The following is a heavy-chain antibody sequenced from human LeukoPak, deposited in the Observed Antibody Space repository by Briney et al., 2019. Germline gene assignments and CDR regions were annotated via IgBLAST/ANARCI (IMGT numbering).Heavy chain of an antibody. CDR2: ISSSSSYT. CDR1: GFTFSDYY. D-gene: IGHD3-9*01. CDR3: ARVEGYYDILTGYPDY. Sequence: PGGSLRLSCAASGFTFSDYYMSWIRQAPGKGLEWVSYISSSSSYTNYADSVKGRFTISRDNAKNSLYLQMNSLRAEDTAVYYCARVEGYYDILTGYPDYGGQGTLVTVSS. J-gene: IGHJ4*02. V-gene: IGHV3-11*06.